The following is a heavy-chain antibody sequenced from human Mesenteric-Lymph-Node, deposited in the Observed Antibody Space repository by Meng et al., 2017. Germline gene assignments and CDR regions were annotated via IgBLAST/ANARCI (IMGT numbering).Heavy chain of an antibody. CDR2: INEDGYDT. CDR3: ARFVPGSGRVLV. V-gene: IGHV3-7*01. D-gene: IGHD3-10*01. CDR1: GFTVSSNY. Sequence: GESLKISCAASGFTVSSNYMSWVRQAPGKGLEWVANINEDGYDTIYVDSVRGRFAISRDNAKNSVNLQMNSLRVEDTAVYYCARFVPGSGRVLVGGQGTMVTVSS. J-gene: IGHJ6*01.